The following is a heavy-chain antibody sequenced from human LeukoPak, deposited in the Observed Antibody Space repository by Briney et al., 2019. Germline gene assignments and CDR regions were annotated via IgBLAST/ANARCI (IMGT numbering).Heavy chain of an antibody. CDR1: GFTFSSYG. V-gene: IGHV3-30*02. CDR3: AKGAINHYYDSSGSTGDY. J-gene: IGHJ4*02. Sequence: GGSLRLSCAASGFTFSSYGMHWVRQAPGKGLEWVAFIRYDGSNKYYADSVKGRFTISRDNSKNTLYLQMNSLRAEDRAVYYCAKGAINHYYDSSGSTGDYWGQGTLVTVSS. D-gene: IGHD3-22*01. CDR2: IRYDGSNK.